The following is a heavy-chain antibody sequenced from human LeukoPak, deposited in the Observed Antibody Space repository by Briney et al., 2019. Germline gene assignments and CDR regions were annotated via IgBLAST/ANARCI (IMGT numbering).Heavy chain of an antibody. Sequence: SETLSLTCTVSGHSISSYYWNWIRQPPGKGLEWIGYTYYTGSTNCNPSLKSRVTMSVDTSKNQFSLKLNSVTAADTAVYYCARGLRSSSWFFDYWGQGTLVTVSS. CDR3: ARGLRSSSWFFDY. CDR1: GHSISSYY. D-gene: IGHD6-13*01. J-gene: IGHJ4*02. CDR2: TYYTGST. V-gene: IGHV4-59*01.